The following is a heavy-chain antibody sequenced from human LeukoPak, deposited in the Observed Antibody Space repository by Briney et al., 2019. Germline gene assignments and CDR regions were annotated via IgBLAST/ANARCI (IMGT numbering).Heavy chain of an antibody. CDR3: ARDGHRRYHYDSSGREDAFDI. CDR2: ISAYNGNT. CDR1: GYTFTSYG. V-gene: IGHV1-18*01. J-gene: IGHJ3*02. Sequence: ASVKVSCKASGYTFTSYGISWVRQAPGQGLEWMGWISAYNGNTNYAQKLQGRVTMTTDTSTSTAYMELRSLRSADTAVYFCARDGHRRYHYDSSGREDAFDIWGQGTMVTVSS. D-gene: IGHD3-22*01.